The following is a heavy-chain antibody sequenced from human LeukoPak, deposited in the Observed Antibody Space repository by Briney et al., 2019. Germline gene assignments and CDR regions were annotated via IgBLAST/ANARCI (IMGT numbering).Heavy chain of an antibody. CDR1: GYSFTSYW. D-gene: IGHD6-13*01. J-gene: IGHJ6*02. CDR3: ARAQQQLAYYYYGMDV. Sequence: GESLKISCKGSGYSFTSYWIGWVRQMPGKGLEWMGIIYPGDSDTRYSPSFQGQVTISADKSISTAYLQWSGLKASDTAMYYCARAQQQLAYYYYGMDVWGQGTTVTVSS. V-gene: IGHV5-51*01. CDR2: IYPGDSDT.